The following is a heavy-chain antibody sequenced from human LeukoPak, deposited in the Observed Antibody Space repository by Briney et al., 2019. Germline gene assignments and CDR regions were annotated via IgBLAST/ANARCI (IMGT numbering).Heavy chain of an antibody. CDR3: ARGGMSYYDFWSGHSEFQH. CDR1: GFTFSTYS. J-gene: IGHJ1*01. Sequence: GRSLRLSCAASGFTFSTYSMNWVRQAPGKGLEWVSSISSSSSYIYCADSVKGRFTISRDNAKNSLYLQMNSLRVEDTAVYYCARGGMSYYDFWSGHSEFQHWGQGTLVTVSS. CDR2: ISSSSSYI. D-gene: IGHD3-3*01. V-gene: IGHV3-21*01.